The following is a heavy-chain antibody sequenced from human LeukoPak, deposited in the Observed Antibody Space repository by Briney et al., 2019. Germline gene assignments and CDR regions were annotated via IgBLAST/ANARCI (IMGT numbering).Heavy chain of an antibody. D-gene: IGHD2-2*01. CDR2: IKQDGSEK. Sequence: PGGSLRLSCAASGFTFSSYWMSWVRQAPGKGLEWVANIKQDGSEKYYVDSVKGRFTISRDNSKNTLYLQMNSLRAEDTAVYYCAKDPVGYCSSTSCAFDYWGQGTLVTVSS. V-gene: IGHV3-7*03. J-gene: IGHJ4*02. CDR1: GFTFSSYW. CDR3: AKDPVGYCSSTSCAFDY.